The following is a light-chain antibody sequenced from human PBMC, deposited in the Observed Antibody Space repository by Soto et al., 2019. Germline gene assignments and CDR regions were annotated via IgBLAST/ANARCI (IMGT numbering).Light chain of an antibody. Sequence: QSALTQPAFVSGSPGQSIPISCTGTNSDVGGYNFVFWYQQHPGKVPKLMIYDVTNRPSGVSKRFSGSKSGNTASLTISGLQAEDEADYYCSSYTSSSTLVFGTGTKLTVL. J-gene: IGLJ1*01. CDR3: SSYTSSSTLV. CDR2: DVT. V-gene: IGLV2-14*01. CDR1: NSDVGGYNF.